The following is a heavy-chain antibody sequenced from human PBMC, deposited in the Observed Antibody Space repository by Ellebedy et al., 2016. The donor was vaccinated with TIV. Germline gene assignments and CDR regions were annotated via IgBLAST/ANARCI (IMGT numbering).Heavy chain of an antibody. CDR1: GYTFNNYD. V-gene: IGHV1-18*01. D-gene: IGHD6-13*01. Sequence: AASVKVSCKASGYTFNNYDIAWVRQAPGQGLEWMGWISISTGNTNYARKFQDRFTMTADTSTTTAYMELRSLRSDDTAVYYCARLMYTTNWYTFGYWGQGTQVNVSS. CDR3: ARLMYTTNWYTFGY. CDR2: ISISTGNT. J-gene: IGHJ4*02.